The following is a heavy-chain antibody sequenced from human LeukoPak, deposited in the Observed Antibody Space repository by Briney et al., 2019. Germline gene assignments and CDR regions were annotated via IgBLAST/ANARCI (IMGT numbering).Heavy chain of an antibody. Sequence: SETLSLTCTVFGGSISTYYWSWIRQPPGKGLEWIGYIYYSGSTNYNPFLKSRVTMSVDTSKNQFSLKLSSVTAADTAVYYCARVSTSEGFDYWGQGTLVTVSS. D-gene: IGHD2-2*01. CDR2: IYYSGST. CDR3: ARVSTSEGFDY. V-gene: IGHV4-59*01. CDR1: GGSISTYY. J-gene: IGHJ4*02.